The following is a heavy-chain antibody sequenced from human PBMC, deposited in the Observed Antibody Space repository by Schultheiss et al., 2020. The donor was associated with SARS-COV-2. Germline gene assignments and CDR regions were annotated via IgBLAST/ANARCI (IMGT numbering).Heavy chain of an antibody. CDR3: ARRFRSSAGT. Sequence: ESLKISCAASGFTFSSYSMNWVRQAPGKGLEWVSSISSSSSYIYYADSVKGRFTISRDNAKNSLYLQMNSLRAEDTAVYYCARRFRSSAGTWGQGTLVTVSS. CDR2: ISSSSSYI. J-gene: IGHJ4*02. CDR1: GFTFSSYS. D-gene: IGHD6-13*01. V-gene: IGHV3-21*01.